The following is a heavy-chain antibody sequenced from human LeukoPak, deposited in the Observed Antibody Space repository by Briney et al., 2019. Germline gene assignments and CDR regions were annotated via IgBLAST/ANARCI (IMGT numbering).Heavy chain of an antibody. CDR2: IKQDGSEK. V-gene: IGHV3-7*01. D-gene: IGHD3-3*01. J-gene: IGHJ5*02. Sequence: GGSLRLSCAASGFTFSSYWMSWVRQAPGKGLEWVANIKQDGSEKYYVDSVKGPFTISRDNAKNSLYLQMNSLRPEDTAVYYCARDPYYDFWSGYYHWGQGTLVTVSS. CDR3: ARDPYYDFWSGYYH. CDR1: GFTFSSYW.